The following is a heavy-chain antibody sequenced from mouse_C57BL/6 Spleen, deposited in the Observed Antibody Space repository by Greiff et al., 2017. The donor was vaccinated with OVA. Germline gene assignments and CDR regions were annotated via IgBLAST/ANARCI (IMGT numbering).Heavy chain of an antibody. CDR3: ARDSPSYYSNYGAMDY. V-gene: IGHV5-4*01. D-gene: IGHD2-5*01. CDR2: ISDGGSYT. J-gene: IGHJ4*01. CDR1: GFTFSSYA. Sequence: EVQLVESGGGLVKPGGSLKLSCAASGFTFSSYAMSWVRQTPEKRLEWVATISDGGSYTYYPDNVKGRFTISRDNAKNNLYLQMSHLKSEDTAMYYCARDSPSYYSNYGAMDYWGQGTSVTVSS.